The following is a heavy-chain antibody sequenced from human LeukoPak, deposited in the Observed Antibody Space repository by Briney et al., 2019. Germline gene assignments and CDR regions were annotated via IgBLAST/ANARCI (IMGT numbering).Heavy chain of an antibody. CDR1: GASISNYP. CDR3: ASGYCGGACQLGGVDM. J-gene: IGHJ3*02. D-gene: IGHD2-21*02. CDR2: FHTSGTT. V-gene: IGHV4-4*07. Sequence: SETLSLTCTVSGASISNYPWSWIRQSAGEGLEWIGRFHTSGTTNYNPSLKSRVTMSIDTSKNQLSLKLTSVTAADTAVYYCASGYCGGACQLGGVDMWGQGTMVTVSS.